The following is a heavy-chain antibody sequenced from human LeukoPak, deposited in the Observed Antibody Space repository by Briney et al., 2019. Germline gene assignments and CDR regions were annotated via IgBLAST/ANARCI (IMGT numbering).Heavy chain of an antibody. J-gene: IGHJ4*02. D-gene: IGHD6-13*01. CDR2: IFYSGST. Sequence: SETLSLTCTVSGGSISTINYYWDWIRQPPGKGLEWIGSIFYSGSTYYNPSLKSRLGISVDKSKNQFSLKLRSVTATDTAVYYCARSRAQQLVPFDNWGQGTLVTVSP. CDR1: GGSISTINYY. V-gene: IGHV4-39*01. CDR3: ARSRAQQLVPFDN.